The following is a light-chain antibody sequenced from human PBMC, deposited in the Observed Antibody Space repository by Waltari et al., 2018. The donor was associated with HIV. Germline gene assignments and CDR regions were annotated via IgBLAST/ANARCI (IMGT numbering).Light chain of an antibody. CDR2: EVT. J-gene: IGLJ3*02. V-gene: IGLV2-14*01. CDR1: SSAINYFNS. Sequence: QSVLTQPASVSGSPGQPISISCTGASSAINYFNSVSWYQQHTGKAPKLIIFEVTNRPSGVSSRLSGSKSGNTAFLTISGLQADDEANYYCSSNTTDNTWVFGGGTKVTVL. CDR3: SSNTTDNTWV.